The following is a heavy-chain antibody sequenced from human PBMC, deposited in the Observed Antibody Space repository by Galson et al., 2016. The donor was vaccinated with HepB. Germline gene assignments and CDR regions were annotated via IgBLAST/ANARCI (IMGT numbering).Heavy chain of an antibody. CDR3: LGKGNYYSGLDV. D-gene: IGHD3-16*01. CDR2: IIPTLGIA. J-gene: IGHJ6*02. CDR1: GGTFSSHI. Sequence: QSGAEVKKAGESLKISCKASGGTFSSHIISWVRQAPGQGLEWMGRIIPTLGIAYNAQRFQGRVTITADTSTTTVYMELTSLKSEDTAVYYCLGKGNYYSGLDVWGQGTTVTVAS. V-gene: IGHV1-69*02.